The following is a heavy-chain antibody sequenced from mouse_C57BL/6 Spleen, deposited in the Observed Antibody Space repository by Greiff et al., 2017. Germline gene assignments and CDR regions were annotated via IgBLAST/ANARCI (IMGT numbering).Heavy chain of an antibody. CDR3: ARMDDYDGGFGG. J-gene: IGHJ2*01. Sequence: VQLQESGAELVRPGTSVKMSCKASGYTFTNYWIGWAKQRPGQGLEWIGDIYPGGGYTNYNEKFKGKATLTADKSSSTAYMQFSSLTSEDSAIYYCARMDDYDGGFGGWGQGTTLTVSS. CDR2: IYPGGGYT. D-gene: IGHD2-4*01. CDR1: GYTFTNYW. V-gene: IGHV1-63*01.